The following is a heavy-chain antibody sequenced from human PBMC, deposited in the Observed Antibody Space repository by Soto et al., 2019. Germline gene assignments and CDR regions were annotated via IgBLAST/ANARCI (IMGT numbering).Heavy chain of an antibody. CDR3: VSQRTTVPTQAYFDY. Sequence: LALTCTVSGGSVTNSSYYWGWIRQSPGKGLEWIGSVYYRGRSYSKSSVKSRVTISVDTSKNRFSLSLNSVTASDTAVYFCVSQRTTVPTQAYFDYWGPGALVTVSS. CDR2: VYYRGRS. D-gene: IGHD4-17*01. J-gene: IGHJ4*02. V-gene: IGHV4-39*01. CDR1: GGSVTNSSYY.